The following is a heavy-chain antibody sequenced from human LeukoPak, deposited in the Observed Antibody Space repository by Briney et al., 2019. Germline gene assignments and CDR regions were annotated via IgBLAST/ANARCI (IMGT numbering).Heavy chain of an antibody. CDR3: ARALSSGSDY. CDR2: IYTSGST. Sequence: SETLSLTCTVSGGSISSGSYYWSWIRQPAGKGLEWIGRIYTSGSTNYNPSLKSRVTISVDTSKNQFSLKLSSVTAADTAVYYCARALSSGSDYWGQGTLVTVSS. V-gene: IGHV4-61*02. J-gene: IGHJ4*02. D-gene: IGHD6-19*01. CDR1: GGSISSGSYY.